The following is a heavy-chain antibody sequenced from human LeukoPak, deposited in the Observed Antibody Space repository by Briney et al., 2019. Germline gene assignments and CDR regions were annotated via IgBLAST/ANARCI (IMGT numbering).Heavy chain of an antibody. CDR3: AKDLSGPYYDILTGYPYFDY. CDR2: ISGSGGSI. CDR1: GFTFISYA. Sequence: PGGSLRLSCAASGFTFISYAMSWVRQAPGKGLEWVSAISGSGGSIYYADSVKGRFTVSRDNSKNTLYLQMNTLRAEDTAVYYCAKDLSGPYYDILTGYPYFDYWGQGTLVTVSS. V-gene: IGHV3-23*01. D-gene: IGHD3-9*01. J-gene: IGHJ4*02.